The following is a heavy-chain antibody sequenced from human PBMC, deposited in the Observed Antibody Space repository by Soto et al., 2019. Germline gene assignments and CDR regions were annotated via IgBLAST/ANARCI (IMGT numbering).Heavy chain of an antibody. V-gene: IGHV4-31*03. Sequence: PSETLSLTCTVSGGSISSAYYWSWIRQHPGKGLEWIGYIYYSGSTYYNPSLMSRVTISVDTSRNQFSLKLSSVTAADTAVYYCARVRDWNDTYYFDYWGQGTLVTVSS. CDR3: ARVRDWNDTYYFDY. CDR1: GGSISSAYY. D-gene: IGHD1-1*01. J-gene: IGHJ4*02. CDR2: IYYSGST.